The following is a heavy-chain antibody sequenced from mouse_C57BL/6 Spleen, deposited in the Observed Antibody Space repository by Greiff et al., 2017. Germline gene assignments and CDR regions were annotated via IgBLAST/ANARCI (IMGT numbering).Heavy chain of an antibody. CDR1: GYTFTSYW. CDR3: ARRDSRSPTLALFDY. V-gene: IGHV1-50*01. J-gene: IGHJ2*01. D-gene: IGHD2-14*01. CDR2: IDPSDSYT. Sequence: QVQLKQPGAELVKPGASVKLSCKASGYTFTSYWMQWVKQRPGQGLEWIGEIDPSDSYTNYNQKLTGKATLTVDTSSSTAYMQLSSLPAEDSAVYYCARRDSRSPTLALFDYWGQGTTLTVSS.